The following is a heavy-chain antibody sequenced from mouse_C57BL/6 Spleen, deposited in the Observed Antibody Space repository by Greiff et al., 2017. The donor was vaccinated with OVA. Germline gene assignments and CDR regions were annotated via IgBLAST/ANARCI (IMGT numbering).Heavy chain of an antibody. J-gene: IGHJ3*01. V-gene: IGHV14-1*01. CDR2: IDPEDGDT. Sequence: EVQLQQSGAELVRPGASVKLSCTASGFNIKDYYMHWVKQRPEQGLEWIGRIDPEDGDTEYAPKFQGKATMTADTSSNTAYLQLSSLTSEDTAVYYCTTGDYDEKPRFAYWGQGTLVTVSA. CDR3: TTGDYDEKPRFAY. CDR1: GFNIKDYY. D-gene: IGHD2-4*01.